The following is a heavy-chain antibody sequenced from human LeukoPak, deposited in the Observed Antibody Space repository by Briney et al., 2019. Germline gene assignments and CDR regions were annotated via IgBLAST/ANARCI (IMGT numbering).Heavy chain of an antibody. CDR1: GYTFTSYG. CDR3: AREYCSSTSCTRPRYDY. D-gene: IGHD2-2*01. V-gene: IGHV1-18*04. Sequence: GASVKVSCKASGYTFTSYGISWVRQAPGQGLEWMGWIGAYNGNTNYAQKLQGRVTMTTDTSTSTAYMELRSLRSDDTAVYYCAREYCSSTSCTRPRYDYWGQGTLVTVSS. J-gene: IGHJ4*02. CDR2: IGAYNGNT.